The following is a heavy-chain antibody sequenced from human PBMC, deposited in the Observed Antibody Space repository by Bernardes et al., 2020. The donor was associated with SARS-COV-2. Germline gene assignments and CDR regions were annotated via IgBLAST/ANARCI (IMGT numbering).Heavy chain of an antibody. CDR3: ARDPSEGPFYYYYYGMDV. J-gene: IGHJ6*02. CDR2: IYTSGST. CDR1: GGSISSYY. V-gene: IGHV4-4*07. Sequence: SETLSLTCTVSGGSISSYYWSWIRQPAGKGLEWIGRIYTSGSTNYNPSLKSRVTMSVDTSKNQFSLKLSSVTAADTAVYYCARDPSEGPFYYYYYGMDVWGQGTTVTVSS.